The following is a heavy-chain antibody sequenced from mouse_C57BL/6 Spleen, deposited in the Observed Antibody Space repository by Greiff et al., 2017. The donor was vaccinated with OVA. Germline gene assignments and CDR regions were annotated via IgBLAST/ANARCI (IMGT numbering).Heavy chain of an antibody. D-gene: IGHD2-2*01. V-gene: IGHV5-6*01. CDR1: GFTFSSYG. CDR2: ISSGGSYT. J-gene: IGHJ4*01. CDR3: ARHEGVTTMDYAMDY. Sequence: EVQLQQSGGDLVKPGGSLKLSCAASGFTFSSYGMSWVRQTPDKRLEWVATISSGGSYTYYPDSVKGRFTISRDNAKNTLYLQMSSLKSEDTAMYYCARHEGVTTMDYAMDYWGQGTSVTVSS.